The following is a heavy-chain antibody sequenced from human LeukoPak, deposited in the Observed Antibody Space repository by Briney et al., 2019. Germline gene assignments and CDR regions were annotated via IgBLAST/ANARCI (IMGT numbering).Heavy chain of an antibody. V-gene: IGHV3-74*01. CDR1: GFTFNNYW. CDR2: INSDGSST. CDR3: ARVHGGYPFDH. D-gene: IGHD2-15*01. Sequence: PGGSLRLSCAASGFTFNNYWMHWVRQAPGKGLVWVSRINSDGSSTSYADSVQGRFTISRDNAKNTLYLQMNSLRAEDMAVYYCARVHGGYPFDHWGQGTLVTVSS. J-gene: IGHJ4*02.